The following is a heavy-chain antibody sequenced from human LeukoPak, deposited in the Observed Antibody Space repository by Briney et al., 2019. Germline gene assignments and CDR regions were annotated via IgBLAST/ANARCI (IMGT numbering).Heavy chain of an antibody. CDR1: GLTFSSYA. J-gene: IGHJ4*02. D-gene: IGHD3-10*01. CDR2: ISGSGVST. Sequence: GGSLRLSCAASGLTFSSYAMSWVRQAPGKGLEWVSAISGSGVSTHYADSVKGRFTISRDDPKNTLYLQMNSLRAEDTAVYYCAKDYYDSGSNWGQGTLVTVSS. CDR3: AKDYYDSGSN. V-gene: IGHV3-23*01.